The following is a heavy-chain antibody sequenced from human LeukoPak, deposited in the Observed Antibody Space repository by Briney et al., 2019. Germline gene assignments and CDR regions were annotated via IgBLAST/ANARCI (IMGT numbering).Heavy chain of an antibody. J-gene: IGHJ4*02. CDR2: INHSGST. D-gene: IGHD3-10*01. CDR1: GASFSGYY. V-gene: IGHV4-34*01. CDR3: ARGDNYGSGSYSGYIDY. Sequence: SETLSLTCAVYGASFSGYYWSWIRHPPGKGRGWIGEINHSGSTNYNPSLKSPVTLSVHTSKNQFSLKLSSVTAAETAVYYCARGDNYGSGSYSGYIDYWGQGTLVTVSS.